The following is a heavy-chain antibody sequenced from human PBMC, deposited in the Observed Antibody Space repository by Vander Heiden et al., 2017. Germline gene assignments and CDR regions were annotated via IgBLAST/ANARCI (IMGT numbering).Heavy chain of an antibody. J-gene: IGHJ4*02. CDR1: GFTFDDYA. CDR2: ISWNSGSI. Sequence: EVQLVESGGGLVQPGRSLRLSCAASGFTFDDYAMHWVRQAPGKGLEWVSGISWNSGSIGYADSVKGRFTISRDNAKNSLYLQMNSLRAEDTALYYCAKDSAIAAAGTDPFDYWGQGTLVTVSS. D-gene: IGHD6-13*01. V-gene: IGHV3-9*01. CDR3: AKDSAIAAAGTDPFDY.